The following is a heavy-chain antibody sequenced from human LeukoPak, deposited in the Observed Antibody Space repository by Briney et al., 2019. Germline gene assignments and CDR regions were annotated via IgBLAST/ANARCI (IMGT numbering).Heavy chain of an antibody. CDR2: ISSSGSTK. V-gene: IGHV3-48*04. D-gene: IGHD3-10*01. CDR1: GFTFSSYA. CDR3: APKLYYFDY. J-gene: IGHJ4*02. Sequence: GGSLRLSCATSGFTFSSYAMSWVRQAPGKGLEWVSYISSSGSTKHYADSVKGRFTISRDNAKNSLYLQMNSLRAEDTAVYYCAPKLYYFDYWGQGTLVTVSS.